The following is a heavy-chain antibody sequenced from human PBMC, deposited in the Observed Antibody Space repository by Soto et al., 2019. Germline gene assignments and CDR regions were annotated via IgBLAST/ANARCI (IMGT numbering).Heavy chain of an antibody. CDR1: GGSISSYY. V-gene: IGHV4-59*01. J-gene: IGHJ6*02. D-gene: IGHD6-13*01. CDR2: IYYSGST. Sequence: LSLTCTVSGGSISSYYWSWIRQPPGKGLEWIGYIYYSGSTNYNPSLKSRVTISVDTSKNQFSLKLSSVTAADTAVYYCARERGVALSSRAYYYGMDVWGQGTTVTVSS. CDR3: ARERGVALSSRAYYYGMDV.